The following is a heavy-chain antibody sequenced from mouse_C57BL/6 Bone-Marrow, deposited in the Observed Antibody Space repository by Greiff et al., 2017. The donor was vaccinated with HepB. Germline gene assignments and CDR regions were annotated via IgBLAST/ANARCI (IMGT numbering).Heavy chain of an antibody. CDR2: ISDGGSYT. V-gene: IGHV5-4*01. CDR1: GFTFSSYA. Sequence: DVQLVESGGGLVKPGGSLKLSCAASGFTFSSYAMSWVRQTPEKRLEWVATISDGGSYTYYPDNVKGRFTISRDNAKNNLYLQMSHLKSEDTAMYYCAREGITTVVATNWYFDVWGTGTTVTVSS. CDR3: AREGITTVVATNWYFDV. J-gene: IGHJ1*03. D-gene: IGHD1-1*01.